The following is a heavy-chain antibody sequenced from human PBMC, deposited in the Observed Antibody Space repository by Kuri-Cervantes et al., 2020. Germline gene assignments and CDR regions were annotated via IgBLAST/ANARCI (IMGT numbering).Heavy chain of an antibody. J-gene: IGHJ5*02. D-gene: IGHD5-18*01. V-gene: IGHV3-74*01. CDR1: GFTFSSYW. CDR3: ARGGGYSYDLYNWFDP. Sequence: GESLKISCAASGFTFSSYWMHWVRQAPGKGLVWVSRINSDGSSTSYADSVKGRFTISRDNAKNTLYLQMNSLRAEDTAVYYCARGGGYSYDLYNWFDPWGQGTLVTVSS. CDR2: INSDGSST.